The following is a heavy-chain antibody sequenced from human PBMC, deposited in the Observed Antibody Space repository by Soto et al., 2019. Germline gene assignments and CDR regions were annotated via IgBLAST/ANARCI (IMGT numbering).Heavy chain of an antibody. CDR2: IRSSSSYI. CDR3: ARVYCTSASCPSQAYYYYAMDV. D-gene: IGHD2-2*01. CDR1: GFTFSSYS. Sequence: EVQLVESGGGLVKPGGSLRLSCAASGFTFSSYSMNWVRQAPGKGLEWVSSIRSSSSYIYYADSVKGRFTISRDNAKNSLTLQMNSLRAEDTAVYYCARVYCTSASCPSQAYYYYAMDVWGQGTTVTVSS. J-gene: IGHJ6*02. V-gene: IGHV3-21*01.